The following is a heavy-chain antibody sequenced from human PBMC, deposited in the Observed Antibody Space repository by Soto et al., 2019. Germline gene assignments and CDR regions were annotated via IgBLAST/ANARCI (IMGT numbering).Heavy chain of an antibody. CDR3: ARPYYGGSGSYYNDYYGMDV. J-gene: IGHJ6*02. CDR2: IIPIFGTA. Sequence: SVKVSCKASGGTFSSYAISWVRQAPGQGLEWMGGIIPIFGTANYAQKFQGRVTITADESTSTAYRELSSLRSEDTAVYYCARPYYGGSGSYYNDYYGMDVWGQGTTVTVSS. CDR1: GGTFSSYA. D-gene: IGHD3-10*01. V-gene: IGHV1-69*13.